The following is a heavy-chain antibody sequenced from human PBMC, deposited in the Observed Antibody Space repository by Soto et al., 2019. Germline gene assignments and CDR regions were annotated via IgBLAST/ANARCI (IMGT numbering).Heavy chain of an antibody. V-gene: IGHV1-18*04. CDR2: NIANSGNT. D-gene: IGHD6-25*01. J-gene: IGHJ1*01. CDR1: CSSSTSYG. CDR3: LRDPQRKAY. Sequence: VQLVQSGPAVQEPAASVKVYCKASCSSSTSYGVSWVRQAPGQGREWMGWNIANSGNTDYAQKFRGRVPMTTETSTSTDYMDLRSLRSDDTAVYYCLRDPQRKAYWGQGTLVTVSS.